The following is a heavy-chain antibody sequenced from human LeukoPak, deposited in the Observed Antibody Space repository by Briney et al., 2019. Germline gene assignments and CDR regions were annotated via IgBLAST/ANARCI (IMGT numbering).Heavy chain of an antibody. V-gene: IGHV4-30-4*01. CDR2: IYYSGST. D-gene: IGHD5-12*01. CDR1: GGSISSGDYY. J-gene: IGHJ6*02. CDR3: ARAPVDWQFYYGMDV. Sequence: SQTLSLTCTVSGGSISSGDYYWSWIRQPPGKGLGWIGYIYYSGSTYYNPSLKSRVTISVDTSKNQFSLKLSSVTAADTAVYYCARAPVDWQFYYGMDVWGQGTTVTVSS.